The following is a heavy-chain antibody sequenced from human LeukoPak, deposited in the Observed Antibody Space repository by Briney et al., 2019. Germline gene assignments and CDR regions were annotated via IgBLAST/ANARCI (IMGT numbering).Heavy chain of an antibody. Sequence: SETLSLTCTVSGGSISSSSYSWGWIRQPPGKGLEWIGSIYYSGSTYYNPSLKSRVTISVDTSKNQFSLKLSSVTAADTAVYYCARRDSLGIDYWGQGTLVTVSS. V-gene: IGHV4-39*01. D-gene: IGHD7-27*01. CDR2: IYYSGST. CDR3: ARRDSLGIDY. CDR1: GGSISSSSYS. J-gene: IGHJ4*02.